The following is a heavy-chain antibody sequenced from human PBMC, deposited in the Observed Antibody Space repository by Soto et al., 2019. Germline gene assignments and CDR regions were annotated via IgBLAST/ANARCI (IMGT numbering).Heavy chain of an antibody. CDR3: ARGVRSYYYYGMDV. D-gene: IGHD3-16*01. CDR1: GGTFSSYA. J-gene: IGHJ6*02. V-gene: IGHV1-69*12. Sequence: QVQLVQSGAEVKKPGSSVKVSCKASGGTFSSYAISWVRQAPGQGLEWMGGIIPICGTANYAQKFQGRVTLTADESTSTAYVALSSLRSEDTAVYYCARGVRSYYYYGMDVWGQGTTVTVSS. CDR2: IIPICGTA.